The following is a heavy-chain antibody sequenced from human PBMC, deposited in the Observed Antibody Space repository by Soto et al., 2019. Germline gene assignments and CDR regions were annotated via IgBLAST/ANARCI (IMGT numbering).Heavy chain of an antibody. CDR2: IIPIFGTA. D-gene: IGHD6-19*01. Sequence: QVQLVQSGAEVKKPGSSVKVSRKASGGTFSNYAFSWVRQAPGQGLEWMGGIIPIFGTANYAQKFQGRVTITADESTSTAYMELSSLRSEDTAVYYCARCVSGGSGWYEYFDYWGQGTLVTVSS. CDR1: GGTFSNYA. CDR3: ARCVSGGSGWYEYFDY. J-gene: IGHJ4*02. V-gene: IGHV1-69*01.